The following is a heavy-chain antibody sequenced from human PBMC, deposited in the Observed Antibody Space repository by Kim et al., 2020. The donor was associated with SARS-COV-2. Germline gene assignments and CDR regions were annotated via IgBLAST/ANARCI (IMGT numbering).Heavy chain of an antibody. Sequence: SQTLSLTCVISGDSVSSNSAAWNWIRQSPSRGLEWLGRTYYRSKWYNDYAVSVKSRIIINPDTSKNQFSLQLNSVTPEDTAIYYCATSGKTTVTTAFDIWGQGTMVTVSS. CDR3: ATSGKTTVTTAFDI. CDR2: TYYRSKWYN. J-gene: IGHJ3*02. CDR1: GDSVSSNSAA. D-gene: IGHD4-17*01. V-gene: IGHV6-1*01.